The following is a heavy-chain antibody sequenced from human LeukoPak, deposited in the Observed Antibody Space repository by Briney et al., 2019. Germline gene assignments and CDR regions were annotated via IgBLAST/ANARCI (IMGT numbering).Heavy chain of an antibody. V-gene: IGHV4-59*12. Sequence: SETLSLTCTVAGGSISSYYWSWIRQPPGKGLEWIGEIYHSGSTNYNPSLKSRVTISVDKSKNQFSLKLSSVTAADTAVYYCARRRVLIVATMHGFDPWGQGTLVTVSS. CDR1: GGSISSYY. J-gene: IGHJ5*02. CDR3: ARRRVLIVATMHGFDP. D-gene: IGHD5-12*01. CDR2: IYHSGST.